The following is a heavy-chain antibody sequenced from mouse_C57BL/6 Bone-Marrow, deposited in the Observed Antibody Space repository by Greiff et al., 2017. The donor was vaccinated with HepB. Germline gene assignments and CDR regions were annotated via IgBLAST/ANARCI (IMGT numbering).Heavy chain of an antibody. CDR3: ARGVTTVVARYAMDY. CDR2: IYPRSGNT. D-gene: IGHD1-1*01. Sequence: QVHVKQSGAELARPGASVKLSCKASGYTFTSYGISWVKQRTGQGLEWIGEIYPRSGNTYYNEKFKCKATLTADKSSSTAYMELRSLTSEDSAVYFCARGVTTVVARYAMDYWGQGTSVTVSS. CDR1: GYTFTSYG. J-gene: IGHJ4*01. V-gene: IGHV1-81*01.